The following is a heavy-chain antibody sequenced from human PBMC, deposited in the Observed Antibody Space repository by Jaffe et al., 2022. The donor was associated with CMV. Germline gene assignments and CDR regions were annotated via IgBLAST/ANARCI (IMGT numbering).Heavy chain of an antibody. CDR1: GDPISRSSHY. V-gene: IGHV4-39*01. CDR2: IYYSGNT. Sequence: QLQLQESGPGLVKPSETLSLTCIVSGDPISRSSHYWGWIRQSPGKGLEWIGSIYYSGNTYYNPSLKSRVTISVETSKNQCSLRLSSVTAADTAVYYCTRLGILTGIDFWGQGTLVTVSS. J-gene: IGHJ4*02. D-gene: IGHD3-9*01. CDR3: TRLGILTGIDF.